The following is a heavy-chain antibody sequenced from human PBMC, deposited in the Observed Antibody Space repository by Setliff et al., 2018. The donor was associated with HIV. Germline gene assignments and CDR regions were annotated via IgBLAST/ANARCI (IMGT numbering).Heavy chain of an antibody. CDR1: GYTFTSKH. CDR3: ASPTAIPH. V-gene: IGHV1-8*01. Sequence: ASVKVSCKSSGYTFTSKHINWVRQATGQGLEWLGWMDPSSAATGYAQKFQCRVTLTRDTSINTAYMELSSLRPEDTAVYYCASPTAIPHWGQGTLVTVSS. D-gene: IGHD2-21*02. J-gene: IGHJ4*02. CDR2: MDPSSAAT.